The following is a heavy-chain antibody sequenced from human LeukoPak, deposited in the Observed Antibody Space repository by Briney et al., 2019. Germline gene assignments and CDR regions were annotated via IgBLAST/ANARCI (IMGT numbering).Heavy chain of an antibody. J-gene: IGHJ4*02. D-gene: IGHD2-2*02. Sequence: YAMTWVRQAPGKGLEWVSGISGSGGTTYYADSVRGRFTVSRDNSKNTLYLQMNSLRAEDTAVYYCAKWAPYCSSTSCYIAYWGQGTLVTVSS. CDR3: AKWAPYCSSTSCYIAY. CDR1: YA. CDR2: ISGSGGTT. V-gene: IGHV3-23*01.